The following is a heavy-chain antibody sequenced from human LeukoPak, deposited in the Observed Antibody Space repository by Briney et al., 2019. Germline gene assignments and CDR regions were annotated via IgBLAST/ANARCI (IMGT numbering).Heavy chain of an antibody. CDR1: GGSFSGCY. D-gene: IGHD6-6*01. V-gene: IGHV4-34*01. J-gene: IGHJ4*02. Sequence: PSETLSLTCAVYGGSFSGCYWSWIRQPPGKGLEWIGEINHSGSTNYNPSLNSRVTISVDTSKNQFSLKLSSVTAADTAVYYCARVQYSSSVDYWGQGTLVTVSS. CDR3: ARVQYSSSVDY. CDR2: INHSGST.